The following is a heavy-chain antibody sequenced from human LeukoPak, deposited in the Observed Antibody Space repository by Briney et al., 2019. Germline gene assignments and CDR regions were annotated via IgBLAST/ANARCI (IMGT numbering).Heavy chain of an antibody. Sequence: AGGSLRLSCAASGFTFSGSAMHWVRQASGKGLEWVGRIRSKTNSYATAYAASVKGRFTISRDDSKNTAYLQMNSLKTEDPAVYYCTRYYYDGSGYYYLFDYGGQGTLVTVSS. V-gene: IGHV3-73*01. CDR1: GFTFSGSA. CDR3: TRYYYDGSGYYYLFDY. D-gene: IGHD3-22*01. CDR2: IRSKTNSYAT. J-gene: IGHJ4*02.